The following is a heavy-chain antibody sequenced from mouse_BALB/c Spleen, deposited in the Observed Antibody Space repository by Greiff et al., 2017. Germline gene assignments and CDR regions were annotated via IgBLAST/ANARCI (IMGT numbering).Heavy chain of an antibody. CDR2: ISYDGSN. CDR3: AREYRYDAMDY. V-gene: IGHV3-6*02. CDR1: GYSITSGYY. D-gene: IGHD2-14*01. Sequence: EVKLMESGPGLVKPSQSLSLTCSVTGYSITSGYYWNWIRQFPGNKLEWMGYISYDGSNNYNPSLKNRISITRDTSKNQFFLKLNSVTTEDTATYYCAREYRYDAMDYWGQGTSVTVSS. J-gene: IGHJ4*01.